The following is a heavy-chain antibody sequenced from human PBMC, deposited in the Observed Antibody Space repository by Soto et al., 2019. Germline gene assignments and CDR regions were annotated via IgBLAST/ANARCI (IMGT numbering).Heavy chain of an antibody. CDR2: IRSKAYGGTT. CDR1: GFTFGDYA. D-gene: IGHD3-16*01. V-gene: IGHV3-49*03. Sequence: GGSLRLSCTASGFTFGDYAMSWFRQAPGKGLEWVGFIRSKAYGGTTEYAASVKGRFTISRDDSKSIAYLQMNSLKTEDTAVYYCTRDYMITFGGVTQSMYYYYMDVWGKGTTVTVSS. CDR3: TRDYMITFGGVTQSMYYYYMDV. J-gene: IGHJ6*03.